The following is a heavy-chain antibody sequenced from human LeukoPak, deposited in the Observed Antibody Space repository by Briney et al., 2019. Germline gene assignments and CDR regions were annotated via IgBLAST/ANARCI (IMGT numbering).Heavy chain of an antibody. CDR2: IKPSGDNT. CDR3: ARVRDGYNDAYDI. V-gene: IGHV1-46*01. CDR1: GYTFTSYY. Sequence: GASVKVSCKASGYTFTSYYMHWVRQAPGQRLEWMGIIKPSGDNTHYAQKFQGRFTMTSDTSTSSVYMELSSLISADTAVYYCARVRDGYNDAYDIWGQGTMVTVTS. D-gene: IGHD5-24*01. J-gene: IGHJ3*02.